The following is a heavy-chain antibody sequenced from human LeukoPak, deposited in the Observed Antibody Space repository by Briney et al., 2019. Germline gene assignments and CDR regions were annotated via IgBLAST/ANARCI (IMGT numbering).Heavy chain of an antibody. Sequence: GGSLRLSCAASGFTFSNYCMHWVRQIPGKGLVWVSRICPDGTVTNYADSVKGRFTISRDNAKNSLYLQMNSLRAEDTAVYYCARGSTYYDSSGQVPFDYWGQGTLVTVSS. CDR1: GFTFSNYC. J-gene: IGHJ4*02. V-gene: IGHV3-74*01. CDR2: ICPDGTVT. D-gene: IGHD3-22*01. CDR3: ARGSTYYDSSGQVPFDY.